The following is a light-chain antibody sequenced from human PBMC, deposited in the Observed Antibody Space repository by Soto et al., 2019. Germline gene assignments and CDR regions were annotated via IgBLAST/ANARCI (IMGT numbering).Light chain of an antibody. CDR3: GSWDSSLSAYV. J-gene: IGLJ1*01. CDR2: GNN. V-gene: IGLV1-44*01. Sequence: QSVLTQPPSASGTPGQRVTISCSGSSSNIGSNTVNWYQQLPGTAPKLLIYGNNQRPSGVPDRFSGSKSDTSASLAISGLQSEDEADYYCGSWDSSLSAYVFGTGTKVTVL. CDR1: SSNIGSNT.